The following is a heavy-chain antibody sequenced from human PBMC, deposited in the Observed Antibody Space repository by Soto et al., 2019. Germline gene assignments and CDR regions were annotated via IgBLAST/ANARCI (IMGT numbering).Heavy chain of an antibody. D-gene: IGHD3-16*01. CDR2: IYYSGST. V-gene: IGHV4-31*03. J-gene: IGHJ4*02. Sequence: SDTLSLTCTVSGGSITSGGYFWSWIRQHPGKGLEWIGYIYYSGSTYYEPSLKSRVTISIDTSNNQLSLTLTSVTAADRANYSCGRGEWYSFDSGGQGTLVTVPP. CDR3: GRGEWYSFDS. CDR1: GGSITSGGYF.